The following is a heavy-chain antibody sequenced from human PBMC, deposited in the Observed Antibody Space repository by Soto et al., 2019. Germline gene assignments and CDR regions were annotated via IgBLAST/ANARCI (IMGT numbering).Heavy chain of an antibody. CDR3: ARVVVVPAAMESDYYYGMDV. J-gene: IGHJ6*02. CDR2: ISYDGSNK. Sequence: GGSLRLSCAASGFTFSSYAMHWVRQAPGKGLEWVAVISYDGSNKYYADSVKGRFTISRDNSKNTLYLQMNSLRAEDTAVYYCARVVVVPAAMESDYYYGMDVWGQGTTVTVSS. CDR1: GFTFSSYA. D-gene: IGHD2-2*01. V-gene: IGHV3-30-3*01.